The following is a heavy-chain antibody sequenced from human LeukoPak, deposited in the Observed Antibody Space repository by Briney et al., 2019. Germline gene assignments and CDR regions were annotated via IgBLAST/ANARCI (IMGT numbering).Heavy chain of an antibody. CDR3: VSGWGLWGGEY. CDR1: GASISSYY. Sequence: PSETLSLTCTVSGASISSYYWSWVRQPPGRGLEWIGEIYHGGGSNYNPSLRSRVTMSLDKSKNQFFLMLSSVTAADTAMYYCVSGWGLWGGEYWGQGTLVTVSS. J-gene: IGHJ4*02. V-gene: IGHV4-59*12. CDR2: IYHGGGS. D-gene: IGHD3-16*01.